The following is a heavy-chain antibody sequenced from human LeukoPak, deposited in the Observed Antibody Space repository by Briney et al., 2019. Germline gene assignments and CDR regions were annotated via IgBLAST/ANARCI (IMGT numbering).Heavy chain of an antibody. CDR3: AREPTYSSSWYTSCDY. J-gene: IGHJ4*01. Sequence: GGSLRLSCAASGFTFSSYNMNWVRQAPGKGLEWVSYITSSTSSIYYADSVNGRFTISRDNAKNSLYLQMNSLRAEDTAVYYCAREPTYSSSWYTSCDYWGQGTLVTVSS. CDR1: GFTFSSYN. V-gene: IGHV3-48*01. CDR2: ITSSTSSI. D-gene: IGHD6-13*01.